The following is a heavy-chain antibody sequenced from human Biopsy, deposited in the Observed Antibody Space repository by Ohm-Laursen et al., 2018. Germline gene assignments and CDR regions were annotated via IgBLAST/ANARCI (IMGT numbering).Heavy chain of an antibody. Sequence: SVKVSCKTSGYTFTDAAITWVRQVGGQGFGWLGWISTKTGNTNFAQKFQGRITLTTDASTATAYMELRGLISDDTAVYYCARNRANDYVWGSYGDDNWGQGTLVTVSS. D-gene: IGHD3-16*01. J-gene: IGHJ4*02. V-gene: IGHV1-18*01. CDR3: ARNRANDYVWGSYGDDN. CDR2: ISTKTGNT. CDR1: GYTFTDAA.